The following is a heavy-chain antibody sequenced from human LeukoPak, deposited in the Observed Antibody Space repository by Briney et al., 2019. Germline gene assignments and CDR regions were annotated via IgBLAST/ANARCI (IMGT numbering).Heavy chain of an antibody. V-gene: IGHV3-7*01. CDR3: GRWGVNAGLDR. CDR1: GFTFSDYW. CDR2: IWPDGSDK. D-gene: IGHD3-10*01. J-gene: IGHJ5*02. Sequence: PGGSLRHSCAASGFTFSDYWMAWVRQAPGKGLEWVANIWPDGSDKYHVDSVRGRFTISRDNAQNSLNLQMNSLRAEDSGVYYCGRWGVNAGLDRWGQGTLVIVSS.